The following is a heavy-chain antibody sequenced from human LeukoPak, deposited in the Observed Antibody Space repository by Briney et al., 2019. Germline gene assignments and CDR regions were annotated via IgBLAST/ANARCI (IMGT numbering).Heavy chain of an antibody. CDR1: GGSFSGYY. V-gene: IGHV4-34*01. Sequence: SETLSLTCAVYGGSFSGYYWSWIRQPPGKGLEWIGEISHSGSTNYNPSLKSRVTISVDTSKNQFSLKLSSVTAADTAVYYCARSPTRAIAARVYWYFDLWGRGTLVTVSS. CDR2: ISHSGST. J-gene: IGHJ2*01. CDR3: ARSPTRAIAARVYWYFDL. D-gene: IGHD6-6*01.